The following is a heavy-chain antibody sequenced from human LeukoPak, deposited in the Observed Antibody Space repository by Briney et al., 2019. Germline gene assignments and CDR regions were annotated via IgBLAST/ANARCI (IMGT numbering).Heavy chain of an antibody. CDR2: INHSGST. CDR3: GGRTSYFDY. CDR1: GGSFSGYY. V-gene: IGHV4-34*01. D-gene: IGHD1-7*01. Sequence: SETLSLTCAVYGGSFSGYYWSWIRQPPGKGLEWIGEINHSGSTNYNPSLKSRVTISVDTSKNQFSLKLSSVTAADTAVYYCGGRTSYFDYWGQGTLVTISS. J-gene: IGHJ4*02.